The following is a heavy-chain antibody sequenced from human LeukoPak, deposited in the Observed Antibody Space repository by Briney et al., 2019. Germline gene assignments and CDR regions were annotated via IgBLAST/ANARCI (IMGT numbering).Heavy chain of an antibody. J-gene: IGHJ4*02. V-gene: IGHV3-7*01. CDR3: ARDLGSFDY. CDR2: IKQDGSEK. CDR1: GFSISNYW. D-gene: IGHD7-27*01. Sequence: GGSLRLSCAASGFSISNYWMNWVRQAPGKGLEWVANIKQDGSEKNYVDSVKGRFTISRDNAKNSLILQMNSLRAEDTAVYYCARDLGSFDYWGQGTLVTVSS.